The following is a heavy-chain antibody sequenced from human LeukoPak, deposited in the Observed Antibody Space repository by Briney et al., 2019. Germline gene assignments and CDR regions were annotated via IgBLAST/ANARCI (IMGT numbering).Heavy chain of an antibody. D-gene: IGHD6-19*01. CDR3: ARGRIAVAGRNWFDP. CDR1: GGSISSYY. CDR2: IYTSGST. J-gene: IGHJ5*02. Sequence: SETLSLTCTVSGGSISSYYWSWIRQPAGKGLEWIGRIYTSGSTNYNPSLKSRVTISVDTSKNQFSLKLSSVTAADTAVYYCARGRIAVAGRNWFDPWGQGTLVTVSS. V-gene: IGHV4-4*07.